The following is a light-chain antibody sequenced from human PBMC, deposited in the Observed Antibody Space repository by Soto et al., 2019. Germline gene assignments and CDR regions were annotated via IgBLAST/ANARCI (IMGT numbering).Light chain of an antibody. CDR3: NSYTDSGTLV. Sequence: QSALTQPASVSGSPGQSITISCTGTNSDIGSYTFVSWYQHHPGKAPKLLIHEVFNRPSGVSDRFSGSKSDNTASLTISGLQAEDEATYYCNSYTDSGTLVFGGGTKVTVL. CDR2: EVF. V-gene: IGLV2-14*01. CDR1: NSDIGSYTF. J-gene: IGLJ3*02.